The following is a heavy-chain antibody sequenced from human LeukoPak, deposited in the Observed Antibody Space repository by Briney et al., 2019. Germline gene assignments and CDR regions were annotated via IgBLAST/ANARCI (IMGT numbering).Heavy chain of an antibody. CDR3: ARVPNGDNNWFDP. D-gene: IGHD4-17*01. CDR1: GFTFSNYD. J-gene: IGHJ5*02. V-gene: IGHV3-48*04. CDR2: IGSRTSVI. Sequence: GGSLGLSCAASGFTFSNYDMNWLRQAPGKGLEWVAYIGSRTSVIHYADSVKGRFTISRDNAENSLFLQMSSLRVEDTAVYYCARVPNGDNNWFDPWGQGTLVTVSS.